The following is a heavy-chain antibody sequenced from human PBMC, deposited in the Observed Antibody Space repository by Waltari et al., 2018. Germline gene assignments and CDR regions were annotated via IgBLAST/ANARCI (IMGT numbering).Heavy chain of an antibody. CDR2: IYYSGST. CDR1: GVSISSSSYY. Sequence: QLQLQESGPGLVKPSETLSLTCTVSGVSISSSSYYWGWIRQPPGKGLEWIGSIYYSGSTYYNPALKNRVTISGDTSKSQFSRKLSSVTAADTAVYFCASGRDYDILTGYYRGDFDYWGQGTLVTVSS. J-gene: IGHJ4*02. D-gene: IGHD3-9*01. V-gene: IGHV4-39*01. CDR3: ASGRDYDILTGYYRGDFDY.